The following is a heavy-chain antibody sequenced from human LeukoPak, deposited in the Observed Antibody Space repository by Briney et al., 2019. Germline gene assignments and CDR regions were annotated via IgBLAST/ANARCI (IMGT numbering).Heavy chain of an antibody. CDR3: ARGASGYSYGTRFDS. CDR1: GGTFSSYA. J-gene: IGHJ4*02. D-gene: IGHD5-18*01. CDR2: IIPIFGSA. V-gene: IGHV1-69*05. Sequence: SVKVSCKASGGTFSSYAISWVRQAPGQGLEWVGGIIPIFGSANYAQKFQGRVTITTDESTTTAYMELSGLRSEDTAVYYCARGASGYSYGTRFDSWGQGTLVTVSS.